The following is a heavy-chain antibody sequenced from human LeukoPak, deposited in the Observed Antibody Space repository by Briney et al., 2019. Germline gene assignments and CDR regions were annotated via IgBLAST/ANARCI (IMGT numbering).Heavy chain of an antibody. V-gene: IGHV1-2*02. CDR1: GYTLTGYY. CDR3: TRGSYSGSYFWYY. J-gene: IGHJ4*02. CDR2: INPNSGGT. D-gene: IGHD1-26*01. Sequence: ASVKVSCKASGYTLTGYYMHWVRQAPGQGLEWMEWINPNSGGTNYAPKFQGRVTMTRDTSITTAYMDLSRRISDDPAGYYCTRGSYSGSYFWYYWGQGTLVTVSS.